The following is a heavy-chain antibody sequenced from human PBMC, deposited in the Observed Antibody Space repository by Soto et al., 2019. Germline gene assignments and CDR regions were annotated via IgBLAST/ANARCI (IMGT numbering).Heavy chain of an antibody. CDR1: GYTFTSYY. D-gene: IGHD5-18*01. V-gene: IGHV1-46*01. Sequence: ASVKVSCKASGYTFTSYYMHWVRQAPGQGLEWMGIINPSGGSTSYAQKFQGRVTMTRDTSTSTVYMELSSLRSEDTAVYYCASGSKDTAMEYYYHGMDVCGQGTTVTVSS. CDR2: INPSGGST. J-gene: IGHJ6*02. CDR3: ASGSKDTAMEYYYHGMDV.